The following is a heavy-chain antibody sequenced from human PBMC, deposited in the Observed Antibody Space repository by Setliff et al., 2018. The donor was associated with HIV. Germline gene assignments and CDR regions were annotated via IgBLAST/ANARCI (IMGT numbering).Heavy chain of an antibody. J-gene: IGHJ5*02. D-gene: IGHD3-10*01. V-gene: IGHV4-34*01. CDR2: INHNGNI. CDR3: ARGSLYYGLGSHYLRSWFDP. CDR1: GGSFSDNY. Sequence: SETLSLTCAVYGGSFSDNYWSWIRQPPGKGLDWIAEINHNGNINYNPSLKSRVTVSMDPSKKQFSLKLSSVTAADTAVYYCARGSLYYGLGSHYLRSWFDPWGQGTLVTVSS.